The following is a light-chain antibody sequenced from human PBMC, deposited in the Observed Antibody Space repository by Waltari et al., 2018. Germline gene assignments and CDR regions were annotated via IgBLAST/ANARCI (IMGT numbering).Light chain of an antibody. CDR2: GVS. CDR1: SSDVGSYNY. V-gene: IGLV2-8*01. CDR3: SSYAASNNFQGV. Sequence: QSALTQPPSASGSPGQSVTIPCTGTSSDVGSYNYVSWFQTPPGKAPKPMILGVSTRPWGVPDRFAGSKSGNTAALTVSGLQAEDEADYYCSSYAASNNFQGVFGGGTTLTVL. J-gene: IGLJ2*01.